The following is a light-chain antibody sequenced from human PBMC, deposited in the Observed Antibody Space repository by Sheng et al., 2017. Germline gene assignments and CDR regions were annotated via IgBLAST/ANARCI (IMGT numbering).Light chain of an antibody. Sequence: DIQMTKSPSSLSASVGDRVTITCRASQSISNYLNWYQQKPGKAPKLLIFHSSSLQSGAPLRFSGSGSGTDFTLTISSLQPEDFATYYCQQSYSTPFTFGPGTKVDIK. J-gene: IGKJ3*01. CDR3: QQSYSTPFT. V-gene: IGKV1-39*01. CDR2: HSS. CDR1: QSISNY.